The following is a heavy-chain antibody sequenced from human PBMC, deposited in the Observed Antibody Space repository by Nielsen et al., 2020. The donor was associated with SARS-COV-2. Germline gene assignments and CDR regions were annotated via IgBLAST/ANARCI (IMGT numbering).Heavy chain of an antibody. CDR3: ARRGSNSWYFDY. CDR1: GGSISSTSGY. V-gene: IGHV4-39*01. Sequence: SETLSLTCTVSGGSISSTSGYWGWIRQPPGKGLEWLGSIYYSGSTYYNPSLKSRVTISVDTSKNEFSLKLSSVTAADTAVYYCARRGSNSWYFDYWGQGTLVTVSS. J-gene: IGHJ4*02. D-gene: IGHD6-13*01. CDR2: IYYSGST.